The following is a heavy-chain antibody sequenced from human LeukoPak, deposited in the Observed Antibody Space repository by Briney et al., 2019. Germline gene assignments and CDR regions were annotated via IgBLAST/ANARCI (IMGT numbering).Heavy chain of an antibody. J-gene: IGHJ6*03. CDR2: IGGRTSTT. CDR3: ARDRVYYMDV. V-gene: IGHV3-48*02. Sequence: GVSLRLSCAASGVTFSDYNMNWVRQAPGQGLEWLSHIGGRTSTTYYADSVKGRFTISRDNAKNSLYLQMNGLSDEDTAVYYCARDRVYYMDVWGKGTTVTVSS. CDR1: GVTFSDYN.